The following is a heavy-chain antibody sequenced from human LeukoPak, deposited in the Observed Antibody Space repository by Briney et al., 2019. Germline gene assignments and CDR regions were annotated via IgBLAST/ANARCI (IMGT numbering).Heavy chain of an antibody. CDR1: GYTFTSYA. V-gene: IGHV1-3*01. J-gene: IGHJ5*02. CDR2: INAGNGNT. Sequence: ASVKVSCKASGYTFTSYAMHWVRQAPGQRFEWMGWINAGNGNTKYSQKFQGRVTITRDTFASTAYMELSSLRSEDTAMYYCARGRYCSSTSCYTPTIPRFDPWGQGTLVTVSS. D-gene: IGHD2-2*02. CDR3: ARGRYCSSTSCYTPTIPRFDP.